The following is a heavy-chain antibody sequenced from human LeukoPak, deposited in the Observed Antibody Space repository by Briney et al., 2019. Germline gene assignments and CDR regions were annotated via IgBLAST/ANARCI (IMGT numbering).Heavy chain of an antibody. V-gene: IGHV3-21*01. Sequence: PGGSLRLSCAASGFTFSSCSMNWVRQAPGKGLEWVSSISSSSSYICYADSVEGRFTISRDNAKNSLYLQMNSLRAEDTAVYYCARSYSSGFAIDYWGQGTLVTVSS. CDR3: ARSYSSGFAIDY. CDR2: ISSSSSYI. J-gene: IGHJ4*02. CDR1: GFTFSSCS. D-gene: IGHD6-19*01.